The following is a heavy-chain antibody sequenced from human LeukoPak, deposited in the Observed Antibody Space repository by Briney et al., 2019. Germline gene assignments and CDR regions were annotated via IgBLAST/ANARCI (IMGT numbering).Heavy chain of an antibody. CDR3: AKESGYSYGPYYYYYMDV. CDR2: IWYDGSNK. J-gene: IGHJ6*03. CDR1: GFTFSCYA. V-gene: IGHV3-33*06. Sequence: GGSLRLSCAASGFTFSCYAMHWVRQAPGKGLEWVAVIWYDGSNKYYADSVKGRFTISRDNSKNTLYLQMNSLRAEDTAVYYCAKESGYSYGPYYYYYMDVWGKGTTVTVSS. D-gene: IGHD5-18*01.